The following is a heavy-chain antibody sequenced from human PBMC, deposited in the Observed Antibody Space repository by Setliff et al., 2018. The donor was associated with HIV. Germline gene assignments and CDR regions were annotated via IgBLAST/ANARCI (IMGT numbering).Heavy chain of an antibody. J-gene: IGHJ4*02. CDR1: DGSSSGYY. CDR3: ARDDYLDSSGYEGASY. CDR2: ITHSGRT. V-gene: IGHV4-34*01. D-gene: IGHD3-22*01. Sequence: SETLSLTCAVYDGSSSGYYWIWIRQPPGKGLEWIGEITHSGRTNYNPSLKSRVTISVDTSKNQFSLKLSSVTAADTAVYYCARDDYLDSSGYEGASYWGRGTLVTVSS.